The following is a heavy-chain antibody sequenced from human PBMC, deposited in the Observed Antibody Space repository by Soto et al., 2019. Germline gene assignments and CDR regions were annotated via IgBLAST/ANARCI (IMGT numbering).Heavy chain of an antibody. CDR3: ARGGFLDHYFDY. J-gene: IGHJ4*02. D-gene: IGHD3-3*01. CDR1: GGSISSYY. CDR2: IYYSGST. V-gene: IGHV4-59*01. Sequence: SETLSLTCTVSGGSISSYYWSWIRQPPGKGLEWIGYIYYSGSTNYNPSLKSRVTISVDTSKNQFSLKLSSVTAADTAVYYCARGGFLDHYFDYWGQGTLVTVSS.